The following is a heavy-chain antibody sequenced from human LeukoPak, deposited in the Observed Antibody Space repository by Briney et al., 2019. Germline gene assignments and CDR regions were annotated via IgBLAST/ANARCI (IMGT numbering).Heavy chain of an antibody. J-gene: IGHJ4*02. CDR1: GFTFSDYW. CDR3: ATSMVVAAFDY. D-gene: IGHD2-15*01. Sequence: GGSLTLSCAASGFTFSDYWMTWVRQAPGKGLEWVANINEDGSRWMNADSLRGRFTISRDNAKNSLYLQMASLRAEDTAVYYCATSMVVAAFDYWGQGTLVTVSS. CDR2: INEDGSRW. V-gene: IGHV3-7*01.